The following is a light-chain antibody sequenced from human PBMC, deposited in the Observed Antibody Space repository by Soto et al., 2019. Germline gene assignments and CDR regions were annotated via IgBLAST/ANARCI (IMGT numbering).Light chain of an antibody. Sequence: QSVLTQPPSASGTPGQRVTISCSGSSSNIGSNTVNWYQQLPGTAPKLLIYNNNQRPSGVPDRFSGSKSGTTASLVISGLQSEDEADYYCAAWDDSLNGHVVFGGGTKLTVL. CDR3: AAWDDSLNGHVV. CDR2: NNN. CDR1: SSNIGSNT. J-gene: IGLJ2*01. V-gene: IGLV1-44*01.